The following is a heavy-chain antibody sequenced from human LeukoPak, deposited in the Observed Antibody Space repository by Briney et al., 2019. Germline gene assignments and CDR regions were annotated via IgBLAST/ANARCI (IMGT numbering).Heavy chain of an antibody. J-gene: IGHJ6*02. CDR2: MNPNSGNT. Sequence: ASVKVSCKASGYTFTSYDINWVRQATGQGLEWMGWMNPNSGNTGYAQKFQGRVTMTRNTSISTAYMELSSLRSEDTAVYYCARDRPVADVNYRYFGMDVWGQGTTVTVSS. V-gene: IGHV1-8*01. CDR3: ARDRPVADVNYRYFGMDV. CDR1: GYTFTSYD. D-gene: IGHD6-19*01.